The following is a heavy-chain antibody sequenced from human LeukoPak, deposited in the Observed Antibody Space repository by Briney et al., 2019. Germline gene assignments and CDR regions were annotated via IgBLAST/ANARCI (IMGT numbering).Heavy chain of an antibody. CDR3: ARDPPYYDYVGYFYSPPPSDH. Sequence: SVKVSCKASGGTFSSYAISWVRQAPGQGLEWMGGIIPIFGTANYAQKFQGRVTITADESTSTAYMELSSLRSDDTAVYYCARDPPYYDYVGYFYSPPPSDHWGQGTLVTVSS. CDR2: IIPIFGTA. CDR1: GGTFSSYA. D-gene: IGHD3-22*01. J-gene: IGHJ4*02. V-gene: IGHV1-69*13.